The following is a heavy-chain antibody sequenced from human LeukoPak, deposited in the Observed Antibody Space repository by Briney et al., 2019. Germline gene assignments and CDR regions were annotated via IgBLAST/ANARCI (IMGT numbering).Heavy chain of an antibody. V-gene: IGHV4-34*01. J-gene: IGHJ4*02. D-gene: IGHD3-10*01. Sequence: PSETLSLTCAAYGGSFSGYYWSWIRQPPGKGLEWIGEINHSGSTNYNPSLKSRVTISVDTSKNQFSLKLSSVTAADTAVYYCARGAFPSYYGSGSYWGYWGQGTLVTVSS. CDR1: GGSFSGYY. CDR3: ARGAFPSYYGSGSYWGY. CDR2: INHSGST.